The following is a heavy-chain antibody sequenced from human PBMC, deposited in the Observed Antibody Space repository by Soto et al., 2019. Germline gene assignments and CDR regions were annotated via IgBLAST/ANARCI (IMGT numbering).Heavy chain of an antibody. CDR1: GFTFSSYA. CDR2: TSNDGVNA. D-gene: IGHD3-22*01. CDR3: ARDLRYYNSRGYYGFFDY. Sequence: QVQLVESGGGLVQPGRSLRLSCAASGFTFSSYAMHWVRQPPGKGLEWVSATSNDGVNAYYADSVKGRFTISRDNSKNTMYLQMKNLGPEDTAVYYCARDLRYYNSRGYYGFFDYGGQGTLGTVSS. J-gene: IGHJ4*02. V-gene: IGHV3-30-3*01.